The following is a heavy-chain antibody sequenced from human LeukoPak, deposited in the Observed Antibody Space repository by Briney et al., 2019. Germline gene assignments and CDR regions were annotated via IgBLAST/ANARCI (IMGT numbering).Heavy chain of an antibody. CDR1: GFNSINYG. J-gene: IGHJ4*02. Sequence: GGSLRLSCAASGFNSINYGMNWVRQAPGKGLELVSPSSAGDGDAYYADAVQGRFTISRDNSKNTLYLQMNSLRAEDMAIYFCAKDQKTGYSPFDSWGQGTLVTVSS. V-gene: IGHV3-23*01. D-gene: IGHD5-12*01. CDR3: AKDQKTGYSPFDS. CDR2: SSAGDGDA.